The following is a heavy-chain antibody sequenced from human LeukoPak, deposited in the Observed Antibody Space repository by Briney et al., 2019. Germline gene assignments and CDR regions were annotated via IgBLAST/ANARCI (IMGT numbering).Heavy chain of an antibody. J-gene: IGHJ3*02. Sequence: GGSLRLSCTTSGFTFNDYTMYWVRQAPGKGLEWVSGISWNSRSIAYADSVKGRFTISRDNARNSLYLQMNSLRAEDTAVYYCARDRLLWFGELTQNKHDAFDIWGQGTMVTVSS. CDR2: ISWNSRSI. V-gene: IGHV3-9*01. D-gene: IGHD3-10*01. CDR3: ARDRLLWFGELTQNKHDAFDI. CDR1: GFTFNDYT.